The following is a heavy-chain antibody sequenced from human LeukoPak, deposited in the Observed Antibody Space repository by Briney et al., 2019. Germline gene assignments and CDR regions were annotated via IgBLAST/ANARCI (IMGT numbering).Heavy chain of an antibody. V-gene: IGHV3-74*01. J-gene: IGHJ4*02. CDR3: AREEVGATFFDY. CDR1: GFTLGSYW. D-gene: IGHD1-26*01. CDR2: VNTDGSST. Sequence: GGSLRLSCAVSGFTLGSYWMHWVRQAPGQGLAWVSRVNTDGSSTTYAESVKGRFTISRDNSKNTLYLQMNSLRAEDTAVYYCAREEVGATFFDYWGQGTLVTVSS.